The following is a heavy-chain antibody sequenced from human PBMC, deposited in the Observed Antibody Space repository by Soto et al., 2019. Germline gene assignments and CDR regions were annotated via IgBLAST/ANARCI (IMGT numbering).Heavy chain of an antibody. J-gene: IGHJ4*02. CDR3: ARGGSGGSCYPSG. CDR1: GFSFRSYG. CDR2: IWYDGSRT. D-gene: IGHD2-15*01. Sequence: QVHLVESGGGVVQPGTSLRLSCAASGFSFRSYGMHWVRQAPGKGLEWVAVIWYDGSRTYYAGSVKGRFTVSRDNSKNTLYLQMISLGAEDTAVYYCARGGSGGSCYPSGWGQGTLVAVSS. V-gene: IGHV3-33*01.